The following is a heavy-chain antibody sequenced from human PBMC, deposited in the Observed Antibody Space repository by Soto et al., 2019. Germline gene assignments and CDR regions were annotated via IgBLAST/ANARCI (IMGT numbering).Heavy chain of an antibody. D-gene: IGHD1-26*01. V-gene: IGHV1-69*06. CDR1: GGTFSSYA. Sequence: GASVKVSCKASGGTFSSYAISWVRQAPGQGLEWMGGIIPIFGTANYAQKFQGRVTITADKSTSTAYMELSSLRSEDTAVYYCAREPGWREGDAFDIWGQGTMVTVS. J-gene: IGHJ3*02. CDR3: AREPGWREGDAFDI. CDR2: IIPIFGTA.